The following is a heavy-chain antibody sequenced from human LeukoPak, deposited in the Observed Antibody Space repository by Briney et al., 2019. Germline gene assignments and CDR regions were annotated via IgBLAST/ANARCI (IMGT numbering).Heavy chain of an antibody. Sequence: ASVKVSCKASGYTFTSYDINWVRQATGQGLEWMGWMNPNSGNTGYAQKFQGRVTMTRNTSISTAYMELSSLRSEDTAVYYCARDLYYGSGSYGWPNYWGQGTLVTVSS. J-gene: IGHJ4*02. CDR1: GYTFTSYD. CDR2: MNPNSGNT. D-gene: IGHD3-10*01. CDR3: ARDLYYGSGSYGWPNY. V-gene: IGHV1-8*01.